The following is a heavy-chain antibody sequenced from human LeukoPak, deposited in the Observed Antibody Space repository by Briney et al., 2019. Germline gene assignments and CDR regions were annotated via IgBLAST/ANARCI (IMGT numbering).Heavy chain of an antibody. CDR2: INGIGGST. J-gene: IGHJ4*02. Sequence: GGSLRLSCAASGFTFSNYAMNWVRQAPGKGLEWVSAINGIGGSTYYADSVKGRFTISRDNSKNTLYLQMNSLRAEDTALYYCAKALGYSGYDFPDYWGRGTLVTVSS. CDR3: AKALGYSGYDFPDY. V-gene: IGHV3-23*01. D-gene: IGHD5-12*01. CDR1: GFTFSNYA.